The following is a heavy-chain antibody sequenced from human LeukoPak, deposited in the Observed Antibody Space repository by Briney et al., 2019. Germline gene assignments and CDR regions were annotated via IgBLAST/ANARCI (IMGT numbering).Heavy chain of an antibody. J-gene: IGHJ4*02. D-gene: IGHD2-2*01. CDR2: ISGSGGST. Sequence: GRSLRLSCAASGFTFSSYAMSWVRQAPGKGLEWVSAISGSGGSTYYADSVKGRFTISRDNSKNTLYLQMNSLRAEDTAVYYCAKGTLYQLLPFDYWGQGTLVTVSS. V-gene: IGHV3-23*01. CDR3: AKGTLYQLLPFDY. CDR1: GFTFSSYA.